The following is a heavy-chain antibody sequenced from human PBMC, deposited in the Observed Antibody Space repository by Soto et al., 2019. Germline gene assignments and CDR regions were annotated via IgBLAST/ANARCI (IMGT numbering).Heavy chain of an antibody. Sequence: GGSLRLSCAASGFTFNAYTMHLVRQAPGKGLEWVSLIRWDGGITYYGDSVKGRFTVSRDNSDNSLYLQMTSLRSDDTAFYYCAKDSYDILTGQKRYFESWGQGT. CDR2: IRWDGGIT. V-gene: IGHV3-43*01. D-gene: IGHD3-9*01. CDR1: GFTFNAYT. J-gene: IGHJ4*02. CDR3: AKDSYDILTGQKRYFES.